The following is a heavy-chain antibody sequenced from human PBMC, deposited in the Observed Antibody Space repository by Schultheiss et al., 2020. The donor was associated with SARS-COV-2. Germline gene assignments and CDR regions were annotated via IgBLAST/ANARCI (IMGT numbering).Heavy chain of an antibody. CDR3: ARVGGLELRYFDWDALNWFDP. D-gene: IGHD3-9*01. V-gene: IGHV3-33*01. CDR1: GFTFSSYG. J-gene: IGHJ5*02. CDR2: IWYDGSNK. Sequence: GGSLRLSCAASGFTFSSYGMHWVRQAPGKGLEWVAVIWYDGSNKYYADSVKGRFTISRDNAKNSLYLQMNSLRAEDTAVYYCARVGGLELRYFDWDALNWFDPWGQGTLVTVSS.